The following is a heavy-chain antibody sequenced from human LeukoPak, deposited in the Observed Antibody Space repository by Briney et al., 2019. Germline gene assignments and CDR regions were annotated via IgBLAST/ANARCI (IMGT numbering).Heavy chain of an antibody. CDR3: AKDGFGLQRGYYYGMDV. J-gene: IGHJ6*02. V-gene: IGHV3-9*01. Sequence: PGGSLRLSCAASGFTFDDYAMPWVRQAPGKCLEWVSGISWNSGSIGYADSVKGRFTISRDNAKNSLYLQMNSLRAEDTALYYCAKDGFGLQRGYYYGMDVWGQGTTVTVSS. CDR1: GFTFDDYA. D-gene: IGHD3/OR15-3a*01. CDR2: ISWNSGSI.